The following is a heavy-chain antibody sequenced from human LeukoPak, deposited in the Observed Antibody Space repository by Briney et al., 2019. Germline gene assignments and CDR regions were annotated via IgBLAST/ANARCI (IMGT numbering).Heavy chain of an antibody. Sequence: QAGGSLRLSCAASGSTFSSYAMSWVRQPPKEGMEWVSAITTIGGTTYYADSVKGRFTISRDNSKYTLFLQMNRLRAEDTAVYYCAAQKRGTSRPYYFDYWGQGTLVTVSS. CDR2: ITTIGGTT. J-gene: IGHJ4*02. D-gene: IGHD3-16*02. CDR1: GSTFSSYA. V-gene: IGHV3-23*01. CDR3: AAQKRGTSRPYYFDY.